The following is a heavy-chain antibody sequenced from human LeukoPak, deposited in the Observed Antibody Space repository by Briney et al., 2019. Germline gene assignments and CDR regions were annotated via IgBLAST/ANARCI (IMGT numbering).Heavy chain of an antibody. CDR1: GGSISSSSYY. V-gene: IGHV4-39*07. CDR3: ARDSSSWTHDAFDI. Sequence: SETLSLTCTVSGGSISSSSYYWGWIRQPPGKGLEWIGSIYYSGSTYYNPSLKSRVTISVDTSRNQFSLKLNSVTAADTAVYHCARDSSSWTHDAFDIWGQGTMVTVSS. CDR2: IYYSGST. J-gene: IGHJ3*02. D-gene: IGHD6-13*01.